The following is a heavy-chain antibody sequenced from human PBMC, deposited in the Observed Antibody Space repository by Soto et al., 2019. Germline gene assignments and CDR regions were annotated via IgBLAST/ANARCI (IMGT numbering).Heavy chain of an antibody. CDR2: IYYSGST. Sequence: SETLSLTCTVSGGSISSDDYYWSWVRQPPGKGLEWIGYIYYSGSTYYNPSLKSRVSISVDTSKNQFSLKLRSVTAADTAVYYCARYGRKWNYYYFGMDVWGQGTRVTVSS. V-gene: IGHV4-30-4*01. D-gene: IGHD1-26*01. CDR1: GGSISSDDYY. CDR3: ARYGRKWNYYYFGMDV. J-gene: IGHJ6*02.